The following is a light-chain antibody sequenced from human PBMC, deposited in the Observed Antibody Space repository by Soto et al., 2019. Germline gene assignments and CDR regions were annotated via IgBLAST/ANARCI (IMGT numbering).Light chain of an antibody. J-gene: IGKJ2*01. CDR1: QSIARY. CDR3: HQSYSLPFT. V-gene: IGKV1-39*01. CDR2: DAS. Sequence: DIQMTQSPSSLSASVGDRVTITCRASQSIARYLNWYQQKPGKAPKLLIYDASLFQSGVPSRFSGSGSGTDFTLTINSLQPEDFATYYCHQSYSLPFTFGQGTKRQI.